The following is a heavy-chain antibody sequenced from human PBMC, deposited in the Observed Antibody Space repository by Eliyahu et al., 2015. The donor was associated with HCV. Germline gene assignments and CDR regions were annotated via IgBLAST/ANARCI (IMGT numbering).Heavy chain of an antibody. CDR2: ISGSGGST. Sequence: EVQLLESGGGLVQPGGSLRLSCAASGFTFSSYAMSWVRRAPGKGLEWVSAISGSGGSTYYADSVKGRFTISRDNSKNTLYLQMNSLRAEDTAVYYCATPQPNLLNYYDSSGYWDDYFDYWGQGTLVTVSS. V-gene: IGHV3-23*01. J-gene: IGHJ4*02. D-gene: IGHD3-22*01. CDR3: ATPQPNLLNYYDSSGYWDDYFDY. CDR1: GFTFSSYA.